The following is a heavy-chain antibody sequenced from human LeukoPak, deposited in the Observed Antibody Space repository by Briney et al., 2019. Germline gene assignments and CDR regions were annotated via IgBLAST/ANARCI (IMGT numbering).Heavy chain of an antibody. CDR3: AKDRWGCSSTSCYDGYFDY. Sequence: GGSLRLSCAASGFTFSIYAMRWARQAPGKGLEWVSAISGSGGSTYYADSVKGRFTISRDNSKNTLYLQMNSLRAEDTAVYYCAKDRWGCSSTSCYDGYFDYWGQGTLVTVSS. CDR1: GFTFSIYA. D-gene: IGHD2-2*01. J-gene: IGHJ4*02. V-gene: IGHV3-23*01. CDR2: ISGSGGST.